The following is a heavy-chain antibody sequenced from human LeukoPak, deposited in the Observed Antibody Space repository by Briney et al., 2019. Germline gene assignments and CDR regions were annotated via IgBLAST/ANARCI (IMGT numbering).Heavy chain of an antibody. CDR2: ISWDGGST. V-gene: IGHV3-43*01. CDR1: GFTFDDYT. CDR3: AKDFSADWLQFTNMDV. Sequence: GGSLRLSCAASGFTFDDYTMHWVRQAPGKGLEWVPLISWDGGSTYYADSVKGRFTISRDNSRNSLYLQMNSLRTEDTALYYCAKDFSADWLQFTNMDVWGKGTTVTVSS. J-gene: IGHJ6*03. D-gene: IGHD5-24*01.